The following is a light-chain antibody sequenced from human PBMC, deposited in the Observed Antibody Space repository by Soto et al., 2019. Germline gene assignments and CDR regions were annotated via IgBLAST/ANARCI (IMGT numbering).Light chain of an antibody. V-gene: IGKV3-11*01. Sequence: EIVLTQSPATLSLSPGERATLSCRASQSVSSYLAWYQQKPGQAPRLLIYDATNRATGIPARFSGRGSGTDFTLTISSLEPEDFAVSYCQQRSNWPLTFGGGTKVEIK. J-gene: IGKJ4*01. CDR1: QSVSSY. CDR2: DAT. CDR3: QQRSNWPLT.